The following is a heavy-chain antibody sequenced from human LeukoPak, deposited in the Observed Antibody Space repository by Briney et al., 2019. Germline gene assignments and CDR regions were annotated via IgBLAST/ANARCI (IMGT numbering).Heavy chain of an antibody. Sequence: ASVKVSCKASGYTFTSYGISWVRQAPGQGLERMGWISAYNGNTNYAQKLQGRVTMTTDTSTSTAYMELRSLRSDHTAVYYCARGTYSGSYYYYYYMDVWGKGTTVTVSS. J-gene: IGHJ6*03. CDR3: ARGTYSGSYYYYYYMDV. CDR1: GYTFTSYG. V-gene: IGHV1-18*01. CDR2: ISAYNGNT. D-gene: IGHD1-26*01.